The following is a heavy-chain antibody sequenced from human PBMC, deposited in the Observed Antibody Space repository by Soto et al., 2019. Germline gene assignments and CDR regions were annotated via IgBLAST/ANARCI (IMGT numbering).Heavy chain of an antibody. CDR2: IIPIFGTA. CDR1: VGTFSSYA. J-gene: IGHJ4*02. D-gene: IGHD2-15*01. CDR3: ARDQYCSGGSCYGGYFDY. Sequence: GASVKVSCKASVGTFSSYAISWVRQAPGQGLEWMGGIIPIFGTANYAQKFQGRVTITADKSTSTAYMELSSLRSEDTAVYYCARDQYCSGGSCYGGYFDYWGQGTLVTVSS. V-gene: IGHV1-69*06.